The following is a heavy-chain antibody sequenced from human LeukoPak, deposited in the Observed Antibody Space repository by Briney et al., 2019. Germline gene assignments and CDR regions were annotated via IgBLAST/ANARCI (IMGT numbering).Heavy chain of an antibody. CDR1: GYSFTTYW. Sequence: GESPKISCKVSGYSFTTYWISWVRQMPGKGLEWMERIDPSDSYTNYSPSFQGHVTISVDKSITTVYLQRSSLEASDTAMYYCARHSPRDTVATHWGQGTLVTVSS. J-gene: IGHJ4*02. CDR2: IDPSDSYT. V-gene: IGHV5-10-1*01. CDR3: ARHSPRDTVATH. D-gene: IGHD5-12*01.